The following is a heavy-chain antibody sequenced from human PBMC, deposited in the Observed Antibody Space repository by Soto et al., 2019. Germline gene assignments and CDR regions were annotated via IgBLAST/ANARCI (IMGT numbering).Heavy chain of an antibody. CDR2: IIPIFGTA. CDR3: ASPGMATTPLLNGMDV. J-gene: IGHJ6*02. CDR1: GGTFSSYA. D-gene: IGHD5-12*01. V-gene: IGHV1-69*12. Sequence: QVQLVQSGAEVKKPGSSVKVSCKASGGTFSSYAISWVRQAPGQGLEWMGGIIPIFGTANYAQKFQGRVTITADESTSTAYMALSSLRSEDTAVYYCASPGMATTPLLNGMDVWGQGTTVTVSS.